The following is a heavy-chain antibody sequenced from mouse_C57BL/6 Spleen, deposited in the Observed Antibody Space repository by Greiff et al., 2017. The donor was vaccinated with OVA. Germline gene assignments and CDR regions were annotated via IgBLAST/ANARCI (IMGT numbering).Heavy chain of an antibody. J-gene: IGHJ3*01. Sequence: QVQLQQPGAELVRPGSSVKLSCKASGYTFTSYWMHWVKQRPIQGLEWIGNIDPSDSETHYNQKFKDKATLTVDKSSSTAYMQLSSLTSEDSAVYYCARYLQLGRGGGFAYWGQGTLVTVSA. CDR3: ARYLQLGRGGGFAY. V-gene: IGHV1-52*01. CDR1: GYTFTSYW. CDR2: IDPSDSET. D-gene: IGHD4-1*02.